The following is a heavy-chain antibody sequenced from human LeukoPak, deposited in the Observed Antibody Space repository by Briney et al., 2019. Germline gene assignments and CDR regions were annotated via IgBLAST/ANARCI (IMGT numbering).Heavy chain of an antibody. CDR1: GFTFDDYA. V-gene: IGHV3-9*01. D-gene: IGHD6-25*01. J-gene: IGHJ4*02. Sequence: PGGSLRLSCAASGFTFDDYAMHWVRQAPGKGLEWVSGISWNSGSIGYADSVKGRFTISRDNAKNSLYLQMNSLRAEDTALYYCAQGRGIAANFDYWGQGTLVTVSS. CDR3: AQGRGIAANFDY. CDR2: ISWNSGSI.